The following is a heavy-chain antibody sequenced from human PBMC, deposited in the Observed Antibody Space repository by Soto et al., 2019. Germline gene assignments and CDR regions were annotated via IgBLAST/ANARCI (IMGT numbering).Heavy chain of an antibody. V-gene: IGHV4-34*01. Sequence: QVQLQQWGAGLLKPSETLSLTCSVSGGSFSDYYWCWIRQPPGPEMEWIGEINHSGSTNYNPALKRPLTLPIDTSKNQFSLKLRSVTDADTGVYYCAGDGIIMVRKAYDGLDVWGQGTTVTVSS. J-gene: IGHJ6*02. CDR1: GGSFSDYY. CDR3: AGDGIIMVRKAYDGLDV. D-gene: IGHD3-10*01. CDR2: INHSGST.